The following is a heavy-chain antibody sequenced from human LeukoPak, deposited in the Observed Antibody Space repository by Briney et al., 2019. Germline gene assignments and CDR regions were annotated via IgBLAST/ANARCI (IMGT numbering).Heavy chain of an antibody. V-gene: IGHV5-51*01. CDR1: GYSFSSYW. CDR3: AKHGGSGTYTKEFDY. CDR2: IYPGDSDT. J-gene: IGHJ4*02. Sequence: GESLKISCKGSGYSFSSYWIGWVRQMAGKSLEWMGIIYPGDSDTRYSPSFQGQVTISADKSISTAYLQWSSLKASDTAMYYCAKHGGSGTYTKEFDYWGQGTLVTVSS. D-gene: IGHD1-26*01.